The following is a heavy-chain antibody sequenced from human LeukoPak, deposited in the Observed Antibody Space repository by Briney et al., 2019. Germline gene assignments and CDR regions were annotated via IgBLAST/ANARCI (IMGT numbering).Heavy chain of an antibody. D-gene: IGHD3-10*01. Sequence: PGGTLRLSCAASGFTFSNYGMSWVRQAPGKGLEWVSALSGSGGSTFYADSVKGRFTISRDNSKNTLYLQMNSLRAEDTAVYYCAKDSMVRGVTGAFDIWGQGTMVTVSS. CDR2: LSGSGGST. CDR1: GFTFSNYG. J-gene: IGHJ3*02. CDR3: AKDSMVRGVTGAFDI. V-gene: IGHV3-23*01.